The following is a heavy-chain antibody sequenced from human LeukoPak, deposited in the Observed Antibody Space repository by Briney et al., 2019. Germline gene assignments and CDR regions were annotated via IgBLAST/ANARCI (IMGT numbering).Heavy chain of an antibody. CDR1: GGSISSSSYY. J-gene: IGHJ4*02. V-gene: IGHV4-39*01. CDR3: ARRTILTGSDY. Sequence: ASETLSLTCTVSGGSISSSSYYWDWIRQPPGKGLEWTGSIYYSGSTNYNPSLKSRVTISVDTSKNQFSLKLSSVTAADTAVYYCARRTILTGSDYWGQGTLVTVSS. CDR2: IYYSGST. D-gene: IGHD3-9*01.